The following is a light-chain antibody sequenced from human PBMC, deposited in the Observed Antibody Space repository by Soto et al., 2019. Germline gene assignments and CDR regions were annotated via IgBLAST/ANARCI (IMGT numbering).Light chain of an antibody. CDR2: KDS. CDR3: QSADSSGTYVV. CDR1: ALPKQY. V-gene: IGLV3-25*03. J-gene: IGLJ2*01. Sequence: SYELTQPPSVSVSPGQTARITCSGDALPKQYAYWYQQKPGQAPVLVIYKDSERPSGIHERFSGSSSGTTVTLTISGVPAEDEADYYCQSADSSGTYVVFGGGTKLTVL.